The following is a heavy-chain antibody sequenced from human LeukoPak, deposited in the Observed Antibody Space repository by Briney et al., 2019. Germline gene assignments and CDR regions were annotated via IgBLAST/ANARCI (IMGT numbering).Heavy chain of an antibody. CDR1: GFTFDDYG. Sequence: PGGSLRLSCAASGFTFDDYGMSWVRQAPGKGLEWVSGINWNGGSTGYADSVKGRFTISRDNAKNSLYLQMNSLRAEDTALYHCARELYCSSTSCSPYYDFWSGHRSFDPWGQGTLVTVSS. CDR2: INWNGGST. CDR3: ARELYCSSTSCSPYYDFWSGHRSFDP. D-gene: IGHD2-2*01. J-gene: IGHJ5*02. V-gene: IGHV3-20*01.